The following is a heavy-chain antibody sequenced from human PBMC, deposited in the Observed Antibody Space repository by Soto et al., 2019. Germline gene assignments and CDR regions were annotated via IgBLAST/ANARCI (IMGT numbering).Heavy chain of an antibody. J-gene: IGHJ6*02. V-gene: IGHV4-4*02. D-gene: IGHD1-7*01. Sequence: PSETLSLTCSVSVGSISISNWWSLVRQPPGKGLEWIGEIYHSGSTNYNPSLKSRVTISVDKSKNQFSLKLSSVTAADTAVYYCARDWYNWNYGGMDVWGQGTTVTVSS. CDR3: ARDWYNWNYGGMDV. CDR2: IYHSGST. CDR1: VGSISISNW.